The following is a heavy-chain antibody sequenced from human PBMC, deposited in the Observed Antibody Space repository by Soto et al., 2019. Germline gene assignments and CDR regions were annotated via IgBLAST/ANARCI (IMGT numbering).Heavy chain of an antibody. V-gene: IGHV1-69*13. J-gene: IGHJ4*02. Sequence: GASVKVSCKASGGTFSSYAISWVRQAPGQGLEWMGGIIPIFGTANYAQKFQGRVTITADESTSTAYMELSSLRSEDTAVYYCARDAGPYYYDSSGYSDYWGQGTLVTVSS. CDR3: ARDAGPYYYDSSGYSDY. CDR2: IIPIFGTA. D-gene: IGHD3-22*01. CDR1: GGTFSSYA.